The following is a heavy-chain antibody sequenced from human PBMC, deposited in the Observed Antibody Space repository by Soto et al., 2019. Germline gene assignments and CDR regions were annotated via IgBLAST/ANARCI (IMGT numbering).Heavy chain of an antibody. CDR1: GGTFSSYA. V-gene: IGHV1-69*13. J-gene: IGHJ4*02. CDR3: ARTRGYSYGPLDY. CDR2: IIPIFGTA. D-gene: IGHD5-18*01. Sequence: ASVKVSCKASGGTFSSYAISWVRQAPGQGLEWMGGIIPIFGTANYAQKFQGRVTITADESTSTAYMELSSLRSEDTAVYYCARTRGYSYGPLDYWGQGTLVTVS.